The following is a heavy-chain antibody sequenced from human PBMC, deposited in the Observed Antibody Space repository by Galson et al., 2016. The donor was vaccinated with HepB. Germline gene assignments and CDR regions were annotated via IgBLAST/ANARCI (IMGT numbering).Heavy chain of an antibody. CDR1: GFSINTNGVG. V-gene: IGHV2-5*02. CDR3: TRLTWRGRDSRGNLFLFDY. J-gene: IGHJ4*02. Sequence: PALVKPTQTLTLACNFSGFSINTNGVGVGWVRQTPGQALEWLALIYWDNDQRYSPSLRSRLTITKDIRKKQVVLTMTNMDPVDTATYYRTRLTWRGRDSRGNLFLFDYWGQGTRVTVSS. CDR2: IYWDNDQ. D-gene: IGHD4-23*01.